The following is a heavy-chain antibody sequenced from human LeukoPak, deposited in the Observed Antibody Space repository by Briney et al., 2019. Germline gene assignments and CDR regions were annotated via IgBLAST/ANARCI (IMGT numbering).Heavy chain of an antibody. CDR1: GHTFTSYA. J-gene: IGHJ5*02. V-gene: IGHV1-3*01. CDR3: ARGCYGESSSSWYWFDP. CDR2: INAGNGNT. Sequence: ASVKASCTASGHTFTSYAMHWVRQAPGQRLEWMGWINAGNGNTKYSQKFQGRVTITRDTSASTAYMELSSLRSEDTAVYYCARGCYGESSSSWYWFDPWGQGTLVTVSS. D-gene: IGHD6-13*01.